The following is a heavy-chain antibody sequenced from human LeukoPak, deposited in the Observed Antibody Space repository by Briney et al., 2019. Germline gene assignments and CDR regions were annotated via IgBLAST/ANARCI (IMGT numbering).Heavy chain of an antibody. CDR3: ARNIEATNPPGMDV. J-gene: IGHJ6*02. V-gene: IGHV1-2*02. CDR2: INPNSGGT. CDR1: GYTFTGYY. D-gene: IGHD5-12*01. Sequence: GASVKVSCKASGYTFTGYYMHWVRQAPGQGLEWMGWINPNSGGTNYAQKFQGRVTMTRDTSISTAYVELSRLRSDDTAVYYCARNIEATNPPGMDVWGQGTTVTVSS.